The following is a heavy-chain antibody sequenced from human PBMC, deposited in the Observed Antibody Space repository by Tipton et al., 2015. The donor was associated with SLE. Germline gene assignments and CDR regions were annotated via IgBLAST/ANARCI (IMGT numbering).Heavy chain of an antibody. CDR2: INHSGNT. CDR1: GGSFSGYY. CDR3: ARDFRGGGQDAFDI. V-gene: IGHV4-34*01. Sequence: LRLSCAVYGGSFSGYYWSWIRQPPGKGLEWIGEINHSGNTNYNPSLKSRVTMSVDTSKNQFSLKLSSVTAADTAVYYCARDFRGGGQDAFDIWGQGTMVTVSS. D-gene: IGHD3-10*01. J-gene: IGHJ3*02.